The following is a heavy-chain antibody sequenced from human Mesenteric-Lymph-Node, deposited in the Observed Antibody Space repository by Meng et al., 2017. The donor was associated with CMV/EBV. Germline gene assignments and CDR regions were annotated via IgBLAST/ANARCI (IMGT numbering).Heavy chain of an antibody. CDR3: AKDRYPFGPTPKNYFDY. D-gene: IGHD4-23*01. J-gene: IGHJ4*02. CDR2: IQFDASNE. CDR1: GFTFDDYG. V-gene: IGHV3-30*02. Sequence: GESLKISCAASGFTFDDYGMSWVRQAPGKGLEWVTFIQFDASNEYYVDSVKGRFTISRDNSKNTLYLQMNSLTAEDTAVYYCAKDRYPFGPTPKNYFDYWGQGTLVTVSS.